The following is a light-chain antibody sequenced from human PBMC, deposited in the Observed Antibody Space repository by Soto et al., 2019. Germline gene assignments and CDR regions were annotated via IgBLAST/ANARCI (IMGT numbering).Light chain of an antibody. Sequence: QSVLTQPTSASGSPGQSVTISCTGTSRDVGGYNYVSWYQQHPGKAPKLMIYEVSKRPSGVPDRFSGSKSGNTASLTVSGLQAEDEADYYCSSYAGSTPYVFGTGTKLTVL. CDR3: SSYAGSTPYV. V-gene: IGLV2-8*01. CDR1: SRDVGGYNY. CDR2: EVS. J-gene: IGLJ1*01.